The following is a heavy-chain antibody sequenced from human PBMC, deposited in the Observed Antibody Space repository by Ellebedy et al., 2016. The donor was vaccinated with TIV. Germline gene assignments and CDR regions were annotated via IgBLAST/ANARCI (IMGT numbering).Heavy chain of an antibody. CDR1: GGSFSGYY. V-gene: IGHV4-34*01. D-gene: IGHD6-19*01. J-gene: IGHJ4*02. CDR3: ARWVAVAATYCDY. Sequence: MPSETLSLTCAVYGGSFSGYYWSWIRQPPGKGLEWIGEINHSRITNYNPSLKSRVNISVDTSKNQFSLKLSSVTAADTAVYYCARWVAVAATYCDYWGQGTLVTVSS. CDR2: INHSRIT.